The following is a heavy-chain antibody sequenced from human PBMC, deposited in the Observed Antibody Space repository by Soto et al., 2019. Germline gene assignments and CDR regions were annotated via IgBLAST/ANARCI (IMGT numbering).Heavy chain of an antibody. CDR1: GDSISNLDYF. Sequence: PSETLSLTCSVSGDSISNLDYFWAWIRQPPGQALEYIGYIYKSATTYYHPSFESRVAISVDTSKSQFSLNVTSVTAADTAVYFCARGRYCLTGRCFPNWFDSWGQGALVTVS. J-gene: IGHJ5*01. V-gene: IGHV4-30-4*01. CDR2: IYKSATT. D-gene: IGHD7-27*01. CDR3: ARGRYCLTGRCFPNWFDS.